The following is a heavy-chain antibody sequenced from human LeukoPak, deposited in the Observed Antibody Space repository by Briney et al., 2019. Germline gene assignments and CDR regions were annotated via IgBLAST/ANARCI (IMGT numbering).Heavy chain of an antibody. V-gene: IGHV1-2*02. Sequence: ASVKVSCKASGYTFTGYYTHWVRQAPGQGLEWMGWINPNSGGSTTYAQKFQGRVTLTRDMSTSTDYLELSSLRSEDTAVYYCARDNSVRDEAWWFNPWGQGTLVTVSS. CDR3: ARDNSVRDEAWWFNP. CDR1: GYTFTGYY. J-gene: IGHJ5*02. D-gene: IGHD5-24*01. CDR2: INPNSGGST.